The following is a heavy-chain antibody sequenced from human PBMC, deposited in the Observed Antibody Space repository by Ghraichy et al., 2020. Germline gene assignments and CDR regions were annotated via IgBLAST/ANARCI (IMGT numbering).Heavy chain of an antibody. Sequence: SETLSLTCTVSGGSISSYYWSWIRQPPGKGLEWIGYIYYSGSTNYNPSLKSRVTISVDTSKNQFSLKLSSVTAADTAVYYCARGAWSSSWYYFDYWGQGTLVTVSS. V-gene: IGHV4-59*01. CDR3: ARGAWSSSWYYFDY. J-gene: IGHJ4*02. D-gene: IGHD6-13*01. CDR2: IYYSGST. CDR1: GGSISSYY.